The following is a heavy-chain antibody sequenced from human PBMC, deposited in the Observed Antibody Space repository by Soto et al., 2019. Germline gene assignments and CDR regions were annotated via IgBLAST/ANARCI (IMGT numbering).Heavy chain of an antibody. CDR1: GGSFSGYY. CDR2: INHSGRT. D-gene: IGHD2-15*01. Sequence: SSETLSLTCAVYGGSFSGYYWNWIRQPPGKGLERIGEINHSGRTNDNPSLKSRVTISVDTSKNQFSLKLSSVTAADTAVYYCERAPSSYCSGGSCYSGYYYYYMDVWGKGTTVTVSS. J-gene: IGHJ6*03. CDR3: ERAPSSYCSGGSCYSGYYYYYMDV. V-gene: IGHV4-34*01.